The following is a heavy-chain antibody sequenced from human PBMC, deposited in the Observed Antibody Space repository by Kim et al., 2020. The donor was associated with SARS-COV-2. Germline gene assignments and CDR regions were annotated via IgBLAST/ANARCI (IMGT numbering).Heavy chain of an antibody. Sequence: SPPFQGQVTISADKSISTAYLQWSSLKASDTAMYYCARLGSSGYHPFDYWGQGTLVTVSS. J-gene: IGHJ4*02. V-gene: IGHV5-51*01. CDR3: ARLGSSGYHPFDY. D-gene: IGHD3-22*01.